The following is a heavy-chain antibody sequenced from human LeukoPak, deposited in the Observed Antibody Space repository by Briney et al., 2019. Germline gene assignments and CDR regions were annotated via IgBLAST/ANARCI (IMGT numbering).Heavy chain of an antibody. CDR3: ASRLHSSYSSSWRFDY. V-gene: IGHV3-74*01. CDR2: INHDGSST. D-gene: IGHD6-13*01. CDR1: GFTFTTFW. J-gene: IGHJ4*02. Sequence: TGGSLRLSCATSGFTFTTFWMHWVRQAPGKGLVWVSRINHDGSSTNYADSVKGRFTISRDNAKNTLYLQMNSLRAEDTAVYYCASRLHSSYSSSWRFDYWGQGTLVTVSS.